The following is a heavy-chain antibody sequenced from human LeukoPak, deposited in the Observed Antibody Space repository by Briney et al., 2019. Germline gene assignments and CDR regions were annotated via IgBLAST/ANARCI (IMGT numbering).Heavy chain of an antibody. Sequence: PGGSLRLSCAASGFSFTFYSMNWVRQAPGKGLEWVSSISSSSSYIYYADSVKGRFTISRDNAKNSLYLQMNSLRAEDTAVYYCVRDQGGAVSYWGQGTLVTVSS. CDR3: VRDQGGAVSY. CDR1: GFSFTFYS. J-gene: IGHJ4*02. V-gene: IGHV3-21*01. CDR2: ISSSSSYI. D-gene: IGHD3-16*01.